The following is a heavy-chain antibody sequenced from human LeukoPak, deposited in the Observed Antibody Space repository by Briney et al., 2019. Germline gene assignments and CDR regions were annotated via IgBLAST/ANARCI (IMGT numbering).Heavy chain of an antibody. CDR3: ARSAEYYYDSSGYYLWFDP. CDR2: INPSGGST. CDR1: GYTFTSYY. D-gene: IGHD3-22*01. J-gene: IGHJ5*02. V-gene: IGHV1-46*01. Sequence: ASVKVSCKASGYTFTSYYMHWVRQAPGQGLEWMGIINPSGGSTSHAQKFQGRVTMTRDTSTSTVYMELSSLRSEDTAVYYCARSAEYYYDSSGYYLWFDPWGQGTLVTVSS.